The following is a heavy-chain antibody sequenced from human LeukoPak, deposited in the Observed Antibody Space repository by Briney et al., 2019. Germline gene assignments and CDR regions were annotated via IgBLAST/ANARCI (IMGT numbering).Heavy chain of an antibody. D-gene: IGHD3-22*01. V-gene: IGHV5-51*01. CDR3: VLTYYYDSSGYEGTFDY. CDR2: IYPDDSDI. Sequence: GESLKISCKTSGYTFINYWIGWVRQMPGKGLEWMGIIYPDDSDIKYSPSFQGQVTISADKSISTAYLQWSSLKASDTAMYYCVLTYYYDSSGYEGTFDYWGQGTLVTVSS. J-gene: IGHJ4*02. CDR1: GYTFINYW.